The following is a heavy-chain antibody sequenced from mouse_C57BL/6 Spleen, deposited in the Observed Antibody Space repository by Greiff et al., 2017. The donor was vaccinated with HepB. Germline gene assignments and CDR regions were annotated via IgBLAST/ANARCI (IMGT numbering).Heavy chain of an antibody. J-gene: IGHJ4*01. CDR1: GYTFTSYW. CDR2: IDPSDSYT. CDR3: AHSSPYAMDY. Sequence: QVQLQQPGAELVMPGASVKLSCKASGYTFTSYWMHWVKQRPGQGLEWIGEIDPSDSYTNYNQKFKGKSTLTVDKSSSTAYMQLSSLTSEDSAVYYCAHSSPYAMDYWGQGTSVTVSS. V-gene: IGHV1-69*01. D-gene: IGHD1-1*01.